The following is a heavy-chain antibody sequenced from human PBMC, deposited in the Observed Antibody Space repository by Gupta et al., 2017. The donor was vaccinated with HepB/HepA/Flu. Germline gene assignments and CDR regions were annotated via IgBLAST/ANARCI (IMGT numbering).Heavy chain of an antibody. CDR2: ISSGSRAI. CDR3: ARAVAGTTFVAYYMDV. J-gene: IGHJ6*03. V-gene: IGHV3-48*02. CDR1: GFTFSSYS. D-gene: IGHD1-7*01. Sequence: EVQLVESGGGLVQPGGSLRLSCTASGFTFSSYSMIWVRQVPGKGLEWVSYISSGSRAIYYADSVKGRFTISRDSAKNSLFLQMNSLRDEDTAVYFCARAVAGTTFVAYYMDVWGKGTTVTVSS.